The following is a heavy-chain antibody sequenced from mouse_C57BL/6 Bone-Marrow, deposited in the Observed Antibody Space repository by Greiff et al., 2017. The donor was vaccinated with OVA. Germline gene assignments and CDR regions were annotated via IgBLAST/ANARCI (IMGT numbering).Heavy chain of an antibody. CDR3: ARIYYGYDEGFDV. CDR2: ISYDGSN. D-gene: IGHD2-2*01. V-gene: IGHV3-6*01. J-gene: IGHJ1*03. CDR1: GYSITSGYY. Sequence: VQLQQSGPGLVKPSQSLSLTCSVTGYSITSGYYWNWIRQFPGNKLEWMGYISYDGSNNYNPSLKNRISITRDTSKNQFFLKLNSVTTEDTATYYCARIYYGYDEGFDVWGTGTTVTVSS.